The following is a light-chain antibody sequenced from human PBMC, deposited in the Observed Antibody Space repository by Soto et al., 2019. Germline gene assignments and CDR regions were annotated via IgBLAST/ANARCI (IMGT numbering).Light chain of an antibody. V-gene: IGKV3-20*01. CDR2: GAS. CDR1: PSVTASF. Sequence: DIVLTQSPDLVSVSPGDRATLSCRASPSVTASFLAWYQQKPGQPPRLLIYGASGRATGIPDRFSGSGSGTDLTLSISSLEPDDSAVFYCQQYGSAPRTFGQGTKVDIK. J-gene: IGKJ1*01. CDR3: QQYGSAPRT.